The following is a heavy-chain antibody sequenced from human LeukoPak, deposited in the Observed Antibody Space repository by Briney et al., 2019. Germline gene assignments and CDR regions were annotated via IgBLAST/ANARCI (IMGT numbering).Heavy chain of an antibody. Sequence: GGSLRLSCAASEFTFSTYALNWVHQAPGKGLEWVSAISDSGGAIFYADSVKGRFTMSRDNSKNSLFLQMNSLRAEDTALYYCARIGSAAFTDYWGQGTLVTVSS. CDR2: ISDSGGAI. D-gene: IGHD3-3*02. CDR3: ARIGSAAFTDY. J-gene: IGHJ4*02. V-gene: IGHV3-23*01. CDR1: EFTFSTYA.